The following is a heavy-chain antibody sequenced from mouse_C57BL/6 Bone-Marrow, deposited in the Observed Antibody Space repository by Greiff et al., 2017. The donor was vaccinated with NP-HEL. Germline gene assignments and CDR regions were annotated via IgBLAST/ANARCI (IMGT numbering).Heavy chain of an antibody. D-gene: IGHD2-1*01. CDR1: GYAFSSSW. CDR2: IYPGDGDT. J-gene: IGHJ1*03. V-gene: IGHV1-82*01. CDR3: AREEIYYGNPLHWYFDV. Sequence: VQLQQSGPELVKPGASVKISCKASGYAFSSSWMNWVKQRPGKGLEWIGRIYPGDGDTNYNGKFKGKATLTADKSSSTAYMQLSSLTSEDSAVYFCAREEIYYGNPLHWYFDVWGTGTTVTVSS.